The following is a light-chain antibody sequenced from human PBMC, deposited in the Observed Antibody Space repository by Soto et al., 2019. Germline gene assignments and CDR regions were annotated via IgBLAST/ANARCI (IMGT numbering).Light chain of an antibody. CDR3: QYSRHLPL. Sequence: DIQMTQFPSSLSASVGDRVTFTCQTSQASGYYVNGYEHKPGKAPKLLIYATFNFETGVPSRFSGGGSGTHVSVTIRCLQPDDVATYYCQYSRHLPLVGTGTKVDMK. CDR1: QASGYY. CDR2: ATF. V-gene: IGKV1-33*01. J-gene: IGKJ3*01.